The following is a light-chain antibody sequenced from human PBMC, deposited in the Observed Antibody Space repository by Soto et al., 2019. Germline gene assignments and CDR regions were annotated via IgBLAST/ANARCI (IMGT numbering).Light chain of an antibody. CDR2: AAS. CDR3: QQSYSTPIT. J-gene: IGKJ5*01. CDR1: QTINIF. V-gene: IGKV1-39*01. Sequence: DIPMAQSPSPPSASVCDRVTIPFRASQTINIFLKWYQQKPGKAPMLLIYAASNLQSGVPSRFSGSGSGTDFTLTINSLQPEDFATYYCQQSYSTPITFGQGTRLEI.